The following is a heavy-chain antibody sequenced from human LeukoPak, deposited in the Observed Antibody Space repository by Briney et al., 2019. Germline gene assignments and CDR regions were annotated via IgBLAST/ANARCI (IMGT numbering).Heavy chain of an antibody. CDR2: MNPNSGNT. Sequence: ASVKVSCKASGCTFTSYDINWVRQATGQGLEWMGWMNPNSGNTGYAQKFQGRVTMTRNTSISTAYMELSSLRSEDTAVYYCARGPPGWSSVYYYVYYYYSGMAVGGQGTTVTASS. CDR1: GCTFTSYD. CDR3: ARGPPGWSSVYYYVYYYYSGMAV. V-gene: IGHV1-8*01. D-gene: IGHD3-22*01. J-gene: IGHJ6*02.